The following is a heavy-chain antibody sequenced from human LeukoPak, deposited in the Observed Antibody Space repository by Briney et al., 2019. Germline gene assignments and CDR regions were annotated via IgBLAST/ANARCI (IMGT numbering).Heavy chain of an antibody. J-gene: IGHJ6*01. CDR2: IYYSGST. V-gene: IGHV4-30-4*01. D-gene: IGHD3-22*01. CDR1: GGSISSGDYY. CDR3: ARVEGSYDSSGYYEERAFDYYYGMDV. Sequence: SETLSLTCTVSGGSISSGDYYWSWIRQPPGKGLEWIGYIYYSGSTYYNPSLKSRVTISVDTSKNQFSLKLSSVTAADTAVYYCARVEGSYDSSGYYEERAFDYYYGMDVWGQGTTVTASS.